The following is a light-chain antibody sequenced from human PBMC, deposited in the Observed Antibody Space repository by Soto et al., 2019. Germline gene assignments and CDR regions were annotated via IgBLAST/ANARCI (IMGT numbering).Light chain of an antibody. CDR3: CSYAGSSTLV. J-gene: IGLJ2*01. CDR1: SSDVGTYNL. Sequence: QSVLTQPASVSGSPGQSITMSCTGTSSDVGTYNLVSWYQQHPGKAPKLMIYEDIKRPSGVSNRFFGSKSGNTASLTISGLQAEDEAEYYCCSYAGSSTLVFGGGTKLTVL. V-gene: IGLV2-23*01. CDR2: EDI.